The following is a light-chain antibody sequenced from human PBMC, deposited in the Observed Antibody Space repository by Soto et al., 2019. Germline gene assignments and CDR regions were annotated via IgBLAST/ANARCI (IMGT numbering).Light chain of an antibody. CDR1: SSDVGSYNL. CDR2: EAF. Sequence: QSALTQPASVSGSPGQSITISCTATSSDVGSYNLVSWYRQHPDKAPQLLIYEAFKRPSGVSIRFSGSKSGNTASLTNSGLQAEDEADYYCCSFTPSTTWVFGGGTKLTVL. J-gene: IGLJ3*02. V-gene: IGLV2-23*01. CDR3: CSFTPSTTWV.